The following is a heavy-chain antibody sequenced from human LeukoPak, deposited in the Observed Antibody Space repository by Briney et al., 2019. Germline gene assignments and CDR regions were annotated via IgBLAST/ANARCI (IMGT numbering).Heavy chain of an antibody. J-gene: IGHJ4*02. Sequence: GGSLRLSCAASGFTFNNYAMSWVREAPEKGLEWVSGISGSGGSTDYADSVKGRFTISRDNSKNAVYLQMTSPRAEDTAVYYCAKDVGTRDLYYFDYWGQGTLVSVSS. CDR1: GFTFNNYA. D-gene: IGHD2-21*02. V-gene: IGHV3-23*01. CDR2: ISGSGGST. CDR3: AKDVGTRDLYYFDY.